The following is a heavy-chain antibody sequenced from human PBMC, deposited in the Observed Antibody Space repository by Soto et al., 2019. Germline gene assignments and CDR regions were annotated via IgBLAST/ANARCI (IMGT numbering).Heavy chain of an antibody. Sequence: TGGSLRLSCAASGFTFSSYDMNWVRQAPGKGPEWVSHITKSGDSIYYADSVKGRFTISRDNAKNSLYLQMNSLRAEDTAVYYCARDCSSTGCFRGFNSWGQGTLVTVSS. CDR1: GFTFSSYD. J-gene: IGHJ4*02. V-gene: IGHV3-48*03. CDR3: ARDCSSTGCFRGFNS. D-gene: IGHD2-2*01. CDR2: ITKSGDSI.